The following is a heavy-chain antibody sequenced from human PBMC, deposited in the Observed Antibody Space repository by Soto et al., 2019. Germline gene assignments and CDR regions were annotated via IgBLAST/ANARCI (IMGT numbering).Heavy chain of an antibody. CDR1: GGSFSGYY. CDR2: INHSGST. J-gene: IGHJ6*02. V-gene: IGHV4-34*01. D-gene: IGHD2-21*02. Sequence: SPTLSLTCAVYGGSFSGYYWSWIRQPPGKGLEWIGEINHSGSTNYNPSLKSRVTISVDTSKNQFSLKLSSVTAADTAVYYCARGHLGDSTPYYYYGMDVWGQGTTVTVSS. CDR3: ARGHLGDSTPYYYYGMDV.